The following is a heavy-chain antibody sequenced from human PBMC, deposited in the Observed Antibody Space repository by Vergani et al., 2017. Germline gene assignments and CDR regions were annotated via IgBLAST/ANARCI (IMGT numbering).Heavy chain of an antibody. CDR3: ARDSPLVVPAAIFYYYYGMDV. CDR2: IKQDGSEK. V-gene: IGHV3-7*01. J-gene: IGHJ6*02. CDR1: GFTFSSYW. Sequence: EVQLVESGGGLAQPGGSLRLSCAASGFTFSSYWMSWVRQAPGKGLEWVANIKQDGSEKYYVDSVKGRFTISRDNAKNSLYLQMNSLRAEDTAVYYCARDSPLVVPAAIFYYYYGMDVWGQGTTVTVSS. D-gene: IGHD2-2*01.